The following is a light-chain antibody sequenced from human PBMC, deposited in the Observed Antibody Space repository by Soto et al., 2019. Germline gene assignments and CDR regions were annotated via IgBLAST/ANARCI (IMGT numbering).Light chain of an antibody. CDR3: KSYAGSNTYV. J-gene: IGLJ1*01. V-gene: IGLV2-8*01. CDR2: EVV. Sequence: LTQPPSASGSPGQSVTISCTGTKSDIGVYDFVSWYQHHPGKAPRLIIYEVVQRPSGVPDRFSGSKSGNTASLTVSGLQAADEADYFCKSYAGSNTYVFGSGTKVNVL. CDR1: KSDIGVYDF.